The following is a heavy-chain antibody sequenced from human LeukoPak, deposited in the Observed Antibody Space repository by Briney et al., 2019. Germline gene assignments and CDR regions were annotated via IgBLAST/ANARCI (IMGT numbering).Heavy chain of an antibody. CDR2: IYSGGST. Sequence: PGGSLRLSCAASGFTVSSNYMSWVRQAPGKGLMWVSVIYSGGSTYYADSVKGRFTISRDNSKTTLYLQMNSLRAEDTAVYYCAKDVPTAYFDYWGQGTLVTVSS. J-gene: IGHJ4*02. CDR1: GFTVSSNY. CDR3: AKDVPTAYFDY. V-gene: IGHV3-53*05. D-gene: IGHD2-2*01.